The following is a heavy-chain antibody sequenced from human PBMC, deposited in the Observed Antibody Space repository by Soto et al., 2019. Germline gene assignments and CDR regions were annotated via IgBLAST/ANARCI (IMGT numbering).Heavy chain of an antibody. CDR3: ARVATMVRGVSSDDFDI. V-gene: IGHV3-48*02. D-gene: IGHD3-10*01. Sequence: EVQLVESGGGLVQPGGSLRLSCAASGFTFSSYSMNWVRQAPGKGLAWVSYISRSSSTIYYADAVKGRFTISRDNAKNSLYLQMNSLRDEDTAVYYCARVATMVRGVSSDDFDIWGQGTMVTVSS. CDR2: ISRSSSTI. J-gene: IGHJ3*02. CDR1: GFTFSSYS.